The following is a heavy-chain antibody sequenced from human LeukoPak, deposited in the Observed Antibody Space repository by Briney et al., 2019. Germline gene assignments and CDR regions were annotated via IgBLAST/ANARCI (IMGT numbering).Heavy chain of an antibody. D-gene: IGHD3-10*01. CDR1: GFSLSTSEMC. Sequence: SGPTLVNPTQTLTLTCTFSGFSLSTSEMCVSWIRQPPGKALEWLARIDWDGDKYYSTSLKTRLTISEDTSKNQVVLTMTNMDPVDTATYYCARSDYGSGSYTFDYWGQGTLVTVSS. CDR2: IDWDGDK. J-gene: IGHJ4*02. CDR3: ARSDYGSGSYTFDY. V-gene: IGHV2-70*11.